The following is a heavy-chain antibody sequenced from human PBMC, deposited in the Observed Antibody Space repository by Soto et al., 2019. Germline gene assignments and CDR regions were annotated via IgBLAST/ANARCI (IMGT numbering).Heavy chain of an antibody. D-gene: IGHD3-22*01. Sequence: ASVKVSCKASGYTFTSYYMHWARQAPGQGLEWMGIINPSGGSTSYAQKFQGRVTMTRDTSTSTVYMELSSLRSEDTAVYYCASVDYDSSGYYHYYFDYWGQGTLVTVSS. J-gene: IGHJ4*02. CDR1: GYTFTSYY. CDR2: INPSGGST. CDR3: ASVDYDSSGYYHYYFDY. V-gene: IGHV1-46*01.